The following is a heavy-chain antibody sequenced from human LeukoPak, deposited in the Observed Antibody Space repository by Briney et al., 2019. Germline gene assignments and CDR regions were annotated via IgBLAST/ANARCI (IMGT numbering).Heavy chain of an antibody. CDR2: LSDDGSNK. V-gene: IGHV3-30-3*01. CDR3: AGTRYSSGLGPFDY. Sequence: GTSLRLSCAASGFTFRHYTMHWVRQAPGKGLEWVAALSDDGSNKFYADSVKGRFTISRDNSKKTLYLQMKSLRAEDTAVYYCAGTRYSSGLGPFDYWGQGTLVTVSS. J-gene: IGHJ4*02. D-gene: IGHD6-19*01. CDR1: GFTFRHYT.